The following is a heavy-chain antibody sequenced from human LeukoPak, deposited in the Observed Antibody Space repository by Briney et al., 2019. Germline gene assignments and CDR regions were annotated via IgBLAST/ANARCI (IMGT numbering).Heavy chain of an antibody. Sequence: GASVKVSCKASGYTFTSYEINWGRQATGQGLEWMGWMTPNSGNTGYAQKFQGRVTMTRNTSIRTAYMELSSLRSEDTAVYYCARGPSSYFDYWGQGTLVTVSS. CDR1: GYTFTSYE. CDR3: ARGPSSYFDY. D-gene: IGHD6-6*01. CDR2: MTPNSGNT. V-gene: IGHV1-8*01. J-gene: IGHJ4*02.